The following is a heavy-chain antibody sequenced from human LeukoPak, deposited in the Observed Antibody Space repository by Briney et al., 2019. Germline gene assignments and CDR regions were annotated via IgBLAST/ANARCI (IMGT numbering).Heavy chain of an antibody. V-gene: IGHV5-51*01. J-gene: IGHJ3*02. D-gene: IGHD2-2*01. CDR1: GYSFTSYW. CDR2: IYPGDSDT. CDR3: ARRVYCSSTSCYPPVDAFDI. Sequence: GESLKISCKGSGYSFTSYWIGWVRQMPGKGLEWMGIIYPGDSDTRYSPSFQGQVTISADKSISTAYLQWSSLKASDTAMYYCARRVYCSSTSCYPPVDAFDIWGQGTMVTVSS.